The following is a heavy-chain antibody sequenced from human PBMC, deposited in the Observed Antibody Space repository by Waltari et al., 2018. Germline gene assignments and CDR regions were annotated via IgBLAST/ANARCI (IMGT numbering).Heavy chain of an antibody. V-gene: IGHV3-48*01. Sequence: EVQLVESGGGLVQPGGSLRLSCAASGFTFSSYSMNWVRQAPVKGLEWVSYISSSRSTIYYADSVKGGLTIYRDNAKNSLYLQMNSLRAEDTAVYYCARVQGVTWYFELWGRGTLVTVSS. D-gene: IGHD5-18*01. J-gene: IGHJ2*01. CDR1: GFTFSSYS. CDR2: ISSSRSTI. CDR3: ARVQGVTWYFEL.